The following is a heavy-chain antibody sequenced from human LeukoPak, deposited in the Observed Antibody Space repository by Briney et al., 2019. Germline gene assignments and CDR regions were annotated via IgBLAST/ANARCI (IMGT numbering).Heavy chain of an antibody. V-gene: IGHV4-59*01. CDR1: GGSISSYY. J-gene: IGHJ4*02. CDR3: ARTGGSGFDY. D-gene: IGHD3-10*01. CDR2: IYYSGST. Sequence: SETLSLTCTVSGGSISSYYWSWIRQPPGKGLEWIGYIYYSGSTNYNPSLKSRVTISVDTSKNQFSLKLSSVTAADTAVYYCARTGGSGFDYWGQGTLVTVSS.